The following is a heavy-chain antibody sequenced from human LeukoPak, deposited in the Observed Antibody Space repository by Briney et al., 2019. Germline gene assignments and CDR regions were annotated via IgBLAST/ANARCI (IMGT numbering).Heavy chain of an antibody. CDR1: GYTFTSYG. V-gene: IGHV1-18*01. J-gene: IGHJ6*03. CDR3: ARDNGPYYDFWSGYRFYYYYYYMDV. D-gene: IGHD3-3*01. CDR2: ISAYNGNT. Sequence: VASVKVSCKASGYTFTSYGISWVRQAPGQGLEWMGWISAYNGNTNYAQKLQGRVTMTTDTSTSTAYMELRSLRSDDTAVYYCARDNGPYYDFWSGYRFYYYYYYMDVWGKGTTVTVSS.